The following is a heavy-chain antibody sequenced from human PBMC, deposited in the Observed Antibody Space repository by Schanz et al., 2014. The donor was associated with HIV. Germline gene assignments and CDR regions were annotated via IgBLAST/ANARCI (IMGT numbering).Heavy chain of an antibody. D-gene: IGHD6-13*01. CDR1: GFTFTSYT. CDR2: ISDRDGAST. Sequence: EVELLESGGGFLKPGRTLRLSCAASGFTFTSYTMTWVRQSPGRGLEWVSSISDRDGASTYYADSVKGRFTISRDNSRDTLYLQMDSLRGDDTAVYFCARVGRAAAGFIYYYGMDVWGQGTTVTVSS. J-gene: IGHJ6*02. V-gene: IGHV3-23*01. CDR3: ARVGRAAAGFIYYYGMDV.